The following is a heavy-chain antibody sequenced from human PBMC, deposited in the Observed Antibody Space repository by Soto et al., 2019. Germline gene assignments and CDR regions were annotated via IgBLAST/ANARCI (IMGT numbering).Heavy chain of an antibody. CDR3: ARGDRVASGAPASYYYSGLDV. Sequence: DVQLLESGGHLVQPGGSLRLSCAASGFTFSSYAMCWVRQAPGKGLEWVSSVSAGGDMTYYSDSVKGRFTISRDNSNNALFLQMNCLRIEDTALYYCARGDRVASGAPASYYYSGLDVWGQGTTVTVS. J-gene: IGHJ6*02. CDR2: VSAGGDMT. V-gene: IGHV3-23*01. D-gene: IGHD3-10*01. CDR1: GFTFSSYA.